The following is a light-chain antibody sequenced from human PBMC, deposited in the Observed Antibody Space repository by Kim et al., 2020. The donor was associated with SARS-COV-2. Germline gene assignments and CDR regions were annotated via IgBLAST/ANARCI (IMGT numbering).Light chain of an antibody. J-gene: IGLJ3*02. Sequence: QSVLTQPPSASGTPGQRVTISCSGSSSNIGSNYVYWYQQLPGTAPKLLISKNNQRPSGVPDRFSGSKSGTSASLAISGPRSEDEADYYCAAWDDSLSGRVFGGGTQLTVL. CDR2: KNN. V-gene: IGLV1-47*01. CDR1: SSNIGSNY. CDR3: AAWDDSLSGRV.